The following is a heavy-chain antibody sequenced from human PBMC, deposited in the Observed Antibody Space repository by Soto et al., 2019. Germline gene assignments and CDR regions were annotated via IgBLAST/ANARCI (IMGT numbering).Heavy chain of an antibody. V-gene: IGHV1-2*04. CDR3: ARASAKEIVIVPVASRGLLAFDV. CDR2: IDPKRGGT. J-gene: IGHJ3*01. CDR1: GYTFTDYY. Sequence: QVQLVQSGAEVRKPGASVRVSCKASGYTFTDYYLHWVRQAPGQGLEWMGWIDPKRGGTNFAVKFQGWVTMTTDTSINTAYMDLSRLRSGGTAVYYCARASAKEIVIVPVASRGLLAFDVWGQGTMVTVSS. D-gene: IGHD2-15*01.